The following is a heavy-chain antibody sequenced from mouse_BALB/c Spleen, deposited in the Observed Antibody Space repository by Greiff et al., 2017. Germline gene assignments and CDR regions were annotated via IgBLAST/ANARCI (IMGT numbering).Heavy chain of an antibody. CDR1: GYTFTSYW. D-gene: IGHD2-4*01. Sequence: DLVKPGASVKLSCKASGYTFTSYWINWIKQRPGQGLEWIGRIAPGSGSTYYNEMFKGKATLTVDTSSSTAYIQLSSLSSEDSAVYFCARSDDYDVAYWGQGTLVTVSA. CDR3: ARSDDYDVAY. V-gene: IGHV1S41*01. J-gene: IGHJ3*01. CDR2: IAPGSGST.